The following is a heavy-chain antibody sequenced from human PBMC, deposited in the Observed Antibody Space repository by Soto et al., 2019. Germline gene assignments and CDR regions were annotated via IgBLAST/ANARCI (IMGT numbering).Heavy chain of an antibody. Sequence: GGSLRLSCAASGFTFSMYWMHWVRQAPGKGLEWVSHISGTGVYIHYADAVKGRFTISRDNAKSSVYLQMNSLRAEDTAVYYCAREGALKPFSSWGQGALVTVSS. CDR1: GFTFSMYW. CDR2: ISGTGVYI. J-gene: IGHJ5*02. V-gene: IGHV3-21*01. CDR3: AREGALKPFSS.